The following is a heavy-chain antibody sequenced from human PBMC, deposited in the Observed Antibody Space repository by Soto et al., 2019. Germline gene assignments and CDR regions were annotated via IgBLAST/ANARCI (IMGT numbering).Heavy chain of an antibody. CDR1: GFTFSSYS. CDR2: SSSSSSYI. V-gene: IGHV3-21*01. CDR3: ARGAAFLRFLEWLSPAEYFQH. D-gene: IGHD3-3*01. J-gene: IGHJ1*01. Sequence: GGSLRLSCAASGFTFSSYSMNWVRQAPGKGLEWVSSSSSSSSYIYYADSVKGRFTISRDNAKNSLYLQMNSLRAEDTAVYYCARGAAFLRFLEWLSPAEYFQHWGQGTLVTVSS.